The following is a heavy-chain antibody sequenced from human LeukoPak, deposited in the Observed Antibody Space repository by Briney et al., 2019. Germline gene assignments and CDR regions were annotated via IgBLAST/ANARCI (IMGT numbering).Heavy chain of an antibody. CDR1: GFSFSSNC. J-gene: IGHJ4*02. CDR2: IEEDGNEI. CDR3: ATGGAVAGRFAY. D-gene: IGHD6-19*01. V-gene: IGHV3-7*01. Sequence: GGSLRLSCAVSGFSFSSNCMSWVRQAPGKGLEWVAEIEEDGNEIYYVDSVKGRFTISRDNTKNSLFLQMNSLRAEDTAVYYCATGGAVAGRFAYWGQGTLVTVSS.